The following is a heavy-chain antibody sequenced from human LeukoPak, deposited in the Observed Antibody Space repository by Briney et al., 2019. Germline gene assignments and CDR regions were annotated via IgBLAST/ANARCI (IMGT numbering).Heavy chain of an antibody. J-gene: IGHJ3*02. D-gene: IGHD1-26*01. CDR3: ARDRSGSYYHDAFDI. CDR1: GGSISSYY. Sequence: SETLSLTCTVYGGSISSYYWSWIRQPAGKGLEWIGRIYTSGSTNYNPSLKSRVTMSVDTSKNQFSLKLSSVTAADTAVYYCARDRSGSYYHDAFDIWGQGKMVTVSS. CDR2: IYTSGST. V-gene: IGHV4-4*07.